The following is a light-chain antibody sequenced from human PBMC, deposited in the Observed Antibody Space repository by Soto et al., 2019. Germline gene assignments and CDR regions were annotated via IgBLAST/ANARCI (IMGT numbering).Light chain of an antibody. V-gene: IGKV3-15*01. CDR3: QQYNNWPWT. Sequence: EIVMTQSPATLSVSPGGRATLSCRASQSISDTLAWYQQKPGQALRLLIYGASTRAPGFPARFSGSGSGTDFTLTISSLQSEDFAVYYCQQYNNWPWTFGQGTKVEIK. CDR2: GAS. J-gene: IGKJ1*01. CDR1: QSISDT.